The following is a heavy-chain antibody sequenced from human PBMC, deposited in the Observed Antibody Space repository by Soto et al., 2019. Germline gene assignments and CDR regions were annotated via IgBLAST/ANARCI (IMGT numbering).Heavy chain of an antibody. J-gene: IGHJ4*02. CDR2: IYHSGST. CDR1: GGSISSSHW. Sequence: QVQLQESGPGLVKPSGTLSLSCAVSGGSISSSHWWTWVRHPPGKGLEWIGEIYHSGSTNYNPSLKSRVTISVDTSRNQFSLNLSSVTAADTAVYYCASSGGGEDYWGQGILVTVSS. V-gene: IGHV4-4*02. D-gene: IGHD3-16*01. CDR3: ASSGGGEDY.